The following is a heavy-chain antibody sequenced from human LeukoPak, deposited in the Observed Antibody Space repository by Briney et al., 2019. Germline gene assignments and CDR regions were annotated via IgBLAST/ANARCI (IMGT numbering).Heavy chain of an antibody. CDR1: GFTFDDYA. CDR2: ISWNSVII. D-gene: IGHD6-13*01. J-gene: IGHJ4*02. V-gene: IGHV3-9*01. CDR3: AKDTHSSWSGFDY. Sequence: PGGSLRLSCAASGFTFDDYAMHWVRQAPGKGLEWVSGISWNSVIIGYADSVKGRFTISRDNAKNSLYLQMNSLRAEDTASYYCAKDTHSSWSGFDYWGQGTLVTVSS.